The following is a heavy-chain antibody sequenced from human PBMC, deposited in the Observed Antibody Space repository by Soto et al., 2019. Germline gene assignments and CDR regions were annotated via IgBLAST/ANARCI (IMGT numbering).Heavy chain of an antibody. J-gene: IGHJ5*02. V-gene: IGHV3-23*01. Sequence: VGSLRLSCAASGFTFSSYAMSWVRQAPGKGLEWVSAISGSGGSTYYADSVKGRFTISRDNSKNTLYLQMNSLRAEDTAVYYCAKDQVIVGATSHGFDPWGQGTLVTVS. CDR1: GFTFSSYA. CDR2: ISGSGGST. D-gene: IGHD1-26*01. CDR3: AKDQVIVGATSHGFDP.